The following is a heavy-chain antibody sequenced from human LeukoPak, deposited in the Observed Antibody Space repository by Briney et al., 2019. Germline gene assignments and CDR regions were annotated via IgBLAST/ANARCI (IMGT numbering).Heavy chain of an antibody. D-gene: IGHD6-19*01. CDR3: ARAQWRTYSYYYMDV. V-gene: IGHV3-53*01. J-gene: IGHJ6*03. CDR2: IYSGGST. CDR1: GFTVSFNY. Sequence: GGSLRLSCAASGFTVSFNYMSWVRQAPGKGLEWISVIYSGGSTYYADSVKGRFTISRDDSKNTLYLQMNSLRAQDTAIYYCARAQWRTYSYYYMDVWGKGTTVTVSS.